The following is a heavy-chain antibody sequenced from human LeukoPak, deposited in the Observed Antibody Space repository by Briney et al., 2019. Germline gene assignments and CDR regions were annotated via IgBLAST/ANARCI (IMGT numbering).Heavy chain of an antibody. CDR1: VYTFINYD. V-gene: IGHV1-8*03. D-gene: IGHD4-11*01. Sequence: ASVKVSCRASVYTFINYDINGGGQPTGQGGEWRGWMNPNSDYTGYAEKFQGRVTITRNTSITTAYMELTSLRSEDSAVYYWPRGPVYSNDGSSYYYYMAVWGKGPQSPSP. CDR2: MNPNSDYT. CDR3: PRGPVYSNDGSSYYYYMAV. J-gene: IGHJ6*03.